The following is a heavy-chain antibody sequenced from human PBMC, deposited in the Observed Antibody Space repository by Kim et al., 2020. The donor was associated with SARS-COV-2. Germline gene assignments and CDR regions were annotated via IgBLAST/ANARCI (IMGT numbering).Heavy chain of an antibody. V-gene: IGHV3-21*01. D-gene: IGHD6-13*01. CDR1: GFTFSSYS. CDR2: ISSSSSYI. J-gene: IGHJ6*02. CDR3: ARDQFSSSQYYYYYYGMDV. Sequence: GGSLRLSCAASGFTFSSYSMNWVRQAPGKGLECVSSISSSSSYIYYADSVKGRFTISRDNAKNSLYLQMNSLRAEDTAVYYCARDQFSSSQYYYYYYGMDVWGQGTTVTVSS.